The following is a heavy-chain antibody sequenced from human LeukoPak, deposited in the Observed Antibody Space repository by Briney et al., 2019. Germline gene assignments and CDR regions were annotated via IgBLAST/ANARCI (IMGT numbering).Heavy chain of an antibody. CDR2: ISSNCGAI. CDR3: ATTRGLWWFDP. J-gene: IGHJ5*02. D-gene: IGHD3/OR15-3a*01. CDR1: EFTFSSYE. V-gene: IGHV3-48*03. Sequence: GGSLRLSCTASEFTFSSYEMNWVRQAPGKGLEWISYISSNCGAIYYADSVKCRFTISIYNAKNSPFLQMNSLRAEDTAVYYCATTRGLWWFDPWGQGTLVTVSS.